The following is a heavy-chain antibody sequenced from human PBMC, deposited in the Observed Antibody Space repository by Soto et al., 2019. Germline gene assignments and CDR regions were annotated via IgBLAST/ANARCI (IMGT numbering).Heavy chain of an antibody. CDR2: IYYSGST. CDR3: ARELRYLDWLLAGGFDY. V-gene: IGHV4-39*01. CDR1: GGSISSSSYY. J-gene: IGHJ4*02. D-gene: IGHD3-9*01. Sequence: QLQLQESGPGLVKPSETLSLTCTVSGGSISSSSYYWGWIRQPPGKGLEWIGSIYYSGSTYYNPSLKSRVTISVDTSKNQFSLKLSSVTAADTAVYYCARELRYLDWLLAGGFDYWGQGTLVTVSS.